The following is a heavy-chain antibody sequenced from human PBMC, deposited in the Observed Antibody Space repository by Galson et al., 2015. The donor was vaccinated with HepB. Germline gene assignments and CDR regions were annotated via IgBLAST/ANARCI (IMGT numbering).Heavy chain of an antibody. V-gene: IGHV1-69*13. J-gene: IGHJ6*03. Sequence: SVKVSCKASGGTFSSYAISWVRQAPGQGLEWMGGIIPIFGTANYAQKFQGRVTITADESTSTAYMELSSLRSEDTAVYYCARDPTCYYDSSANTGYYYYYMDVWGKGTTVTVSS. D-gene: IGHD3-22*01. CDR3: ARDPTCYYDSSANTGYYYYYMDV. CDR2: IIPIFGTA. CDR1: GGTFSSYA.